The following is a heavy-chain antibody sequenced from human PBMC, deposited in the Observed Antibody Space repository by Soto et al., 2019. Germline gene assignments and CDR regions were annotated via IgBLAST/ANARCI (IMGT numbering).Heavy chain of an antibody. J-gene: IGHJ4*02. D-gene: IGHD3-16*01. CDR2: MYHSGTT. CDR3: ARVAFGPIDY. V-gene: IGHV4-38-2*02. Sequence: SETLSLTCTVSNYSISSGYYWGWIRQSPGEGLEWIASMYHSGTTYYNPSPKSRVTISIDTSKNQFSLKLTSVTSADTAVYFCARVAFGPIDYWGQGTLVTVSS. CDR1: NYSISSGYY.